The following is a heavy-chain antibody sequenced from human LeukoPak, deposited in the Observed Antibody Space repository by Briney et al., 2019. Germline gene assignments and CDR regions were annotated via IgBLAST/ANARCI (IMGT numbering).Heavy chain of an antibody. CDR2: IYYSGST. CDR1: GGSISSSSYY. Sequence: PSETLSLTCTVSGGSISSSSYYWSWIRQPPGKGLEWIGYIYYSGSTNYNPSLKSRVTISVDTSKNQFSLKLSSVTAADTAVYYCASMYYYGSGSPRDYFDYWGQGTLVTVSS. V-gene: IGHV4-61*01. CDR3: ASMYYYGSGSPRDYFDY. J-gene: IGHJ4*02. D-gene: IGHD3-10*01.